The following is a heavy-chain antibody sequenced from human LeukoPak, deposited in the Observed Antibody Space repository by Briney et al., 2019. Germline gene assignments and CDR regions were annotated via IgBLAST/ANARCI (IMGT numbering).Heavy chain of an antibody. D-gene: IGHD1-26*01. CDR1: GYTFADYF. V-gene: IGHV1-2*06. Sequence: GASVKVSCKTSGYTFADYFIHWLRQAPGQGLEWMGRINANSGGTEYEQKFQGRVTMTRDTSISTAYVEVNWLISDDTAIYYCARDVSSTPTWEFDYWGQGTLVTVSS. CDR3: ARDVSSTPTWEFDY. J-gene: IGHJ4*02. CDR2: INANSGGT.